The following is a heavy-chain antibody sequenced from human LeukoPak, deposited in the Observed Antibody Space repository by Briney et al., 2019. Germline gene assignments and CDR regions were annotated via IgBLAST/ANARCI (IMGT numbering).Heavy chain of an antibody. D-gene: IGHD1-26*01. V-gene: IGHV3-43*01. Sequence: GGSLRLSCAASGFTFDDYTMHWVRQAPGKGLEWVSLISWDGGSTYYADSVKGRFTISRDNSKNTLYLQMNSLRAEDTAVYYCARDLVGVTRDYWGQGTLVTVSS. CDR2: ISWDGGST. J-gene: IGHJ4*02. CDR3: ARDLVGVTRDY. CDR1: GFTFDDYT.